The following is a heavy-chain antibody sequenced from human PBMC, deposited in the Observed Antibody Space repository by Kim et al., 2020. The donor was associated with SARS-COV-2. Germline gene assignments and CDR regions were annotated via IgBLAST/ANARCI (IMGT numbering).Heavy chain of an antibody. CDR2: INHSGST. CDR3: ARACAAAGIDYWYFDL. CDR1: GGSFSGYY. Sequence: SETLSLTCAVYGGSFSGYYWSWIRQPPGKGLEWIGEINHSGSTNYNPSLKSRVTISVDTSKNQFSLKLSSVTAADTAVYYCARACAAAGIDYWYFDLWGRGTLVTVSS. D-gene: IGHD6-13*01. V-gene: IGHV4-34*01. J-gene: IGHJ2*01.